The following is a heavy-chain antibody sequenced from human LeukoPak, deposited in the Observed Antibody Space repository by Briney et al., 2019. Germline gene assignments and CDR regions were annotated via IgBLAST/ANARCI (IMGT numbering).Heavy chain of an antibody. D-gene: IGHD2-2*01. V-gene: IGHV4-39*06. J-gene: IGHJ5*01. CDR2: VSHSGAT. CDR3: ASRIVVSPTAIETWFDS. Sequence: SETLSLTCAVSGASVSSSTYFWGWIRHPPGEGPEWLGSVSHSGATYYNPSLKSRVTISLDTSKNQITLTVTSVTVADTALYFCASRIVVSPTAIETWFDSWGQGTLVTVS. CDR1: GASVSSSTYF.